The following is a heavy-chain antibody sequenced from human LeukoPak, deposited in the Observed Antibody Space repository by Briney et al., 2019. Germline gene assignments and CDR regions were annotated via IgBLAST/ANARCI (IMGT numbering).Heavy chain of an antibody. J-gene: IGHJ4*02. Sequence: GGSLRLSCAASGFTFSSYSMNWVRQAPGKGLEWVSSISSSSSYIYYADSVKGRFTISRDNAKNSLYLQMNGLRAEDTAVYYCARGYYDSSGYEGYWGQGTLVTVSS. CDR2: ISSSSSYI. V-gene: IGHV3-21*01. CDR3: ARGYYDSSGYEGY. D-gene: IGHD3-22*01. CDR1: GFTFSSYS.